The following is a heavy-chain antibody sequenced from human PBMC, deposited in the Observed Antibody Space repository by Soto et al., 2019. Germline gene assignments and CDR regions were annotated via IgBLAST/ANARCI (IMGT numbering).Heavy chain of an antibody. Sequence: GGSLRLSCAASGFTFSSYSMNWVRQAPGKGLEWVSNTSSSSSTIYYADSVKGRFTISRDNSKNTLFLKINSLRAEDTAVYYCAKDQGSSWYEIDYWGQGTLVTVSS. J-gene: IGHJ4*02. CDR1: GFTFSSYS. V-gene: IGHV3-48*01. D-gene: IGHD6-13*01. CDR2: TSSSSSTI. CDR3: AKDQGSSWYEIDY.